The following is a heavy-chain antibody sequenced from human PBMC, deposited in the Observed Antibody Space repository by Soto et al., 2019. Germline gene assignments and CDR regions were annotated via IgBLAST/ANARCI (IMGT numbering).Heavy chain of an antibody. CDR3: ARSPGGFTVATSFFDY. J-gene: IGHJ4*02. V-gene: IGHV2-70*04. D-gene: IGHD4-17*01. CDR2: IDWDDDK. CDR1: GFSLSSKGMR. Sequence: SGPTLVNPTQTLTLTCTFSGFSLSSKGMRVSWIRQPPGKALEWLARIDWDDDKFYSPSLRTRLTISKDTSTNQVVLTMTNVVPKDTATYYCARSPGGFTVATSFFDYWGQGTLVTVSS.